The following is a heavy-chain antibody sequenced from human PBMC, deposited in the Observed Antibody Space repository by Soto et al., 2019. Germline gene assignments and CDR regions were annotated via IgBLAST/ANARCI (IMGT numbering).Heavy chain of an antibody. D-gene: IGHD3-10*01. Sequence: SETLSLTCSFSGDSVTSHYLTWIRQSPEKGLEWIGYMHYTGFSHYNPSLKSRLTISVDRSKNQFSLKLSSVTAADTAVYYCARHRGINMVRGVIPGWFDPWGQGTLVTVSS. V-gene: IGHV4-59*08. CDR1: GDSVTSHY. CDR2: MHYTGFS. CDR3: ARHRGINMVRGVIPGWFDP. J-gene: IGHJ5*02.